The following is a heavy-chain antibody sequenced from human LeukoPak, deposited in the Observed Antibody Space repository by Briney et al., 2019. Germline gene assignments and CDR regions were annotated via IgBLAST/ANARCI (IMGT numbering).Heavy chain of an antibody. J-gene: IGHJ5*02. V-gene: IGHV4-4*07. CDR2: IYTSGST. D-gene: IGHD3-3*01. CDR1: GGSISSYY. Sequence: PSETLSLTCSVSGGSISSYYWSWIRQPAGKGLEWIGRIYTSGSTNYNPSLESRVTMSVDTSKNQFSLKLSSVTAADTAVYYCARASYDFWSGSNWFDPWGQGTLVTVSS. CDR3: ARASYDFWSGSNWFDP.